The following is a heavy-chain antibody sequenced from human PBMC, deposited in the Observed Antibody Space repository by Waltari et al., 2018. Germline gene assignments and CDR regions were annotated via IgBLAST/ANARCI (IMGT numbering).Heavy chain of an antibody. CDR3: ARRGFCTNGVCNLDY. J-gene: IGHJ4*02. CDR1: GYSCTSYG. V-gene: IGHV1-18*01. CDR2: ISCYNGVT. Sequence: QVQLVQSGAEVKKPGASVKVSCKASGYSCTSYGSSGVRQAPGQGLEWMGWISCYNGVTQYSQKLQDRVTMTTYTSTTTAYMELRSLRSDDTAVYYCARRGFCTNGVCNLDYWGQGTLVTVSS. D-gene: IGHD2-8*01.